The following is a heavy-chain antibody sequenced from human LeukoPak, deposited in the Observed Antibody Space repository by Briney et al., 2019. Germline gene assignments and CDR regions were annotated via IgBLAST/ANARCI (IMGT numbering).Heavy chain of an antibody. D-gene: IGHD1-1*01. Sequence: SETLSLTCTVSGCSISSSSYYWVWIRQPPGKGLEWIGSIYYSGSTYSNPSLKSRVTISVDTSKNQFSLKLSSVTAADTAVYYCARYNWNDGYFDYWGQGTLVTVSS. CDR1: GCSISSSSYY. V-gene: IGHV4-39*01. CDR2: IYYSGST. J-gene: IGHJ4*02. CDR3: ARYNWNDGYFDY.